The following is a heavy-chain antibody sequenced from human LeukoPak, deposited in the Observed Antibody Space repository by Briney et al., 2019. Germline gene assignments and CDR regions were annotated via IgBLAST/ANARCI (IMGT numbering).Heavy chain of an antibody. D-gene: IGHD1-1*01. V-gene: IGHV4-38-2*02. CDR3: ARRGGDTTGTHFDY. Sequence: SETLSLTCTVSGYSISSGYYWGWIRQPPGKGLEWIGSIYHSGSTYCNPSFKSRVTISVDTSKNQFSLKLSSVTAADTAVYYCARRGGDTTGTHFDYWGQGTLVTVSS. CDR1: GYSISSGYY. J-gene: IGHJ4*02. CDR2: IYHSGST.